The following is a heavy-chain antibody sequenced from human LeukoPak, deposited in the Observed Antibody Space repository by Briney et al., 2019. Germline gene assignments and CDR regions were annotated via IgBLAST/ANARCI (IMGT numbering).Heavy chain of an antibody. CDR1: GGTFSSYA. CDR3: ARAGGYLRYYYYYMDV. V-gene: IGHV1-69*06. D-gene: IGHD1-26*01. Sequence: GASVKVSCRASGGTFSSYAISWVRQAPGQGLEWMGGIIPIFGTANYAQKFQGRVTITADKSTSTAYMELSSLRSEDTAVYYCARAGGYLRYYYYYMDVWGKGTTVTVSS. J-gene: IGHJ6*03. CDR2: IIPIFGTA.